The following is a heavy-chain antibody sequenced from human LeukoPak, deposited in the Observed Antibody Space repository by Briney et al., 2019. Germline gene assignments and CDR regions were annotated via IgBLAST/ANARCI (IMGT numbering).Heavy chain of an antibody. Sequence: PGGSLRLSCAASGFTFSNAWMSWVRQAPGKGLEWVCRIKSKTDGGTTDYAAPVKGTFTISRDDSTNTLYLQMNSLQPQDTAVYYCSAQWASSWVDYGGRGPLVTASS. CDR3: SAQWASSWVDY. CDR1: GFTFSNAW. V-gene: IGHV3-15*01. CDR2: IKSKTDGGTT. J-gene: IGHJ4*02. D-gene: IGHD6-13*01.